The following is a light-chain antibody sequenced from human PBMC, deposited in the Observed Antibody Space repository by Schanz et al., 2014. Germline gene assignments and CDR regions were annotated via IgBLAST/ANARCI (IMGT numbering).Light chain of an antibody. V-gene: IGLV2-23*01. CDR2: EGS. Sequence: QSALTQPASVSGSPGQSITISCTGTSSDVGSYNLVSWYQQHPGKAPKLMIYEGSKRPSGVSNRFSGSKSANTASLTISGLQPEDEADYYCCSYAGFNTVIFGGGTKLTVL. CDR1: SSDVGSYNL. J-gene: IGLJ2*01. CDR3: CSYAGFNTVI.